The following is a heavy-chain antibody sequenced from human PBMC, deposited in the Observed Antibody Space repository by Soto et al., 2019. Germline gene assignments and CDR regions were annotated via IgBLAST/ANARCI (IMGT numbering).Heavy chain of an antibody. J-gene: IGHJ4*02. D-gene: IGHD6-25*01. Sequence: GGSMRLSCAAPGLKFSDYGRSWVRKAPGKGLEWVANIKQAGSEKYYVDSVNGRFIISRDDAKNSLFLQVNSLRVEGTAVYYCAREKRANGYFDYWGQGTLVTVSS. CDR2: IKQAGSEK. CDR3: AREKRANGYFDY. CDR1: GLKFSDYG. V-gene: IGHV3-7*01.